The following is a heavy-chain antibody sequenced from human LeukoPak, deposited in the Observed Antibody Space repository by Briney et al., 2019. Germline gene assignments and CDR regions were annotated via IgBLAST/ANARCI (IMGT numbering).Heavy chain of an antibody. V-gene: IGHV3-30*03. D-gene: IGHD6-6*01. CDR3: ARDRPWFDP. J-gene: IGHJ5*02. Sequence: PGGSLRLSCAASGFTFNNYWMNWVRQAPGKGLEWVAFISHDDGSSKYYADSVKGRFTISRDNSKNTLYLQMSSLRGEDTAVYYCARDRPWFDPWGQGTLVTVSS. CDR1: GFTFNNYW. CDR2: ISHDDGSSK.